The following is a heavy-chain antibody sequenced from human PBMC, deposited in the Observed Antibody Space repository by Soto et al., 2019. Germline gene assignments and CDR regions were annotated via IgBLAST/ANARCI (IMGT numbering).Heavy chain of an antibody. CDR1: GFTFSSYN. J-gene: IGHJ3*02. CDR3: ARDGITIFGVVTDAFDI. Sequence: EVQLVESGGGLVQPGGSLRLSCAASGFTFSSYNMNWVRQAPGKGLEWVSYISSSSSTIYYADSVKGRFTISRDNAKNSLYLQMNSLRAEDTAVYYCARDGITIFGVVTDAFDIWGQGTMVTVSS. V-gene: IGHV3-48*01. D-gene: IGHD3-3*01. CDR2: ISSSSSTI.